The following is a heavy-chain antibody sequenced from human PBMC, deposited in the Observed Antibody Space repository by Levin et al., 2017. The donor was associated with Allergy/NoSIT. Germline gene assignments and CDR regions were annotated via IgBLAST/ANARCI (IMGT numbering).Heavy chain of an antibody. CDR2: IYYSGST. CDR1: GGSISSGGYY. CDR3: ARVSTYYYDSSGYPTLFDY. Sequence: SQTLSLTCTVSGGSISSGGYYWSWIRQHPGKGLEWIGYIYYSGSTYYNPSLKSRVTISVDTSKNQFSLKLSSVTAADTAVYYCARVSTYYYDSSGYPTLFDYWGQGTLVTVSS. V-gene: IGHV4-31*03. D-gene: IGHD3-22*01. J-gene: IGHJ4*02.